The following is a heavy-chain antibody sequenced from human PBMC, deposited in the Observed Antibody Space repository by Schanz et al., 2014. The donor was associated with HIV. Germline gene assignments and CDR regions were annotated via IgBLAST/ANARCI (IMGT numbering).Heavy chain of an antibody. CDR3: AKMARSVAANTNFDY. J-gene: IGHJ4*02. CDR2: ISVNGATR. CDR1: GFTFTDNY. D-gene: IGHD6-19*01. Sequence: VHLVESGGGLVQPGGSLRLSCAASGFTFTDNYMSWIRQAPGKGLEWLSYISVNGATREYADSVKGRFTISRDNARTSLYLQMNSLRAEDTAVYYCAKMARSVAANTNFDYWGQGTLVTVSS. V-gene: IGHV3-11*01.